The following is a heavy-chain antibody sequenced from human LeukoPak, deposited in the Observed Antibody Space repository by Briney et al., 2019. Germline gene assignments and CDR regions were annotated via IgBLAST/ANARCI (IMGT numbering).Heavy chain of an antibody. D-gene: IGHD1-7*01. V-gene: IGHV3-7*01. CDR2: IKQDGNEK. CDR1: GFTFSIHW. J-gene: IGHJ4*02. Sequence: GGSLRLSCAASGFTFSIHWMSWVRQAPGKGLEWVANIKQDGNEKYYVDSVKGRFTISRDNAKNSLYLQMNSLRAEDTAVYYCGRDSGSTNYKYFDYWGQGTVVTVSS. CDR3: GRDSGSTNYKYFDY.